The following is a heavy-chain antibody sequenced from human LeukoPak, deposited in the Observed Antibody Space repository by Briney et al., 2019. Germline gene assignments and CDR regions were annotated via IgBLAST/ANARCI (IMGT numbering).Heavy chain of an antibody. J-gene: IGHJ4*02. CDR3: EKAGWYSSSCYVDY. CDR1: GFTFSSNA. Sequence: SGGSLRLSCAASGFTFSSNAMSWVRQAPGKGLEWVSAISGSGGSTYYADSVKGRFTISRDNSKNTLYLQMNSLRAEDTAVYYCEKAGWYSSSCYVDYWGQGTLVTVSS. CDR2: ISGSGGST. V-gene: IGHV3-23*01. D-gene: IGHD6-6*01.